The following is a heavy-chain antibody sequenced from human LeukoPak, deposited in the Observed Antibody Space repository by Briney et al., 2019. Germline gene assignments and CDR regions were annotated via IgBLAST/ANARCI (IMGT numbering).Heavy chain of an antibody. V-gene: IGHV3-15*07. CDR3: TTDTGEGYCTNGVCQGIDY. CDR1: GFTFSNAW. CDR2: IKSKTDGGTT. Sequence: GGSLRLSCAASGFTFSNAWMNWVRQAPGKGLEWVGRIKSKTDGGTTDYAAPVKGRFTISRDDSKNTLYLQMNGLKTEDTAVYYCTTDTGEGYCTNGVCQGIDYWGQGTLVTVSS. J-gene: IGHJ4*02. D-gene: IGHD2-8*01.